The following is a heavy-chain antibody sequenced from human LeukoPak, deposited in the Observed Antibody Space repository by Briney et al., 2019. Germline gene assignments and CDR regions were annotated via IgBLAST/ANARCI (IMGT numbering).Heavy chain of an antibody. CDR2: ISGSGGTT. J-gene: IGHJ5*02. D-gene: IGHD4-17*01. CDR3: TKGVEYSDTNWFDP. Sequence: PGGSLRLSCAASGFTFSSYAMSWVRQAPGKGLEWVSAISGSGGTTHYADSVRGRFTISRDNSKNTLYLHMNSLRAEDTALYYCTKGVEYSDTNWFDPWGQGTLVTVSS. CDR1: GFTFSSYA. V-gene: IGHV3-23*01.